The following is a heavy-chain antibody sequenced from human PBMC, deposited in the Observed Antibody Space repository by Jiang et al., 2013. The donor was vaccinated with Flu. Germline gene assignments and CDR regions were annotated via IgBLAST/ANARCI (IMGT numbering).Heavy chain of an antibody. D-gene: IGHD1-14*01. J-gene: IGHJ4*02. V-gene: IGHV3-30-3*01. CDR2: ISYDGSNK. Sequence: RLSCSASGFTFGGYAMHWVRQAPGKGLEWVAVISYDGSNKYYADSVKGRFTISRDNSKNTLYLQMNSLRAEDTAVYYCARSLGVTTGRPIDYWGQGTLVTVSS. CDR3: ARSLGVTTGRPIDY. CDR1: GFTFGGYA.